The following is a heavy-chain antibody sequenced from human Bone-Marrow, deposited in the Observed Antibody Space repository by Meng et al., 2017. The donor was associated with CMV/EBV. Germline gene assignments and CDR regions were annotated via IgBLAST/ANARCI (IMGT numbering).Heavy chain of an antibody. V-gene: IGHV3-66*01. D-gene: IGHD6-6*01. Sequence: GESLKISCAASGFTVRNNYVTWVRQAPGKGLEWVSVIYSDDSTHYADSVKGRFTISRDNAKNSLYLQMNSLRAEDTAVYYCARIQQLVGYFDYWGQGTLVTVSS. CDR1: GFTVRNNY. CDR3: ARIQQLVGYFDY. CDR2: IYSDDST. J-gene: IGHJ4*02.